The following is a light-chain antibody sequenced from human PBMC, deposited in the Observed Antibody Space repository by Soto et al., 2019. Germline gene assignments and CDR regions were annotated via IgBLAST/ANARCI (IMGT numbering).Light chain of an antibody. J-gene: IGLJ1*01. CDR1: SSDFGGYNY. V-gene: IGLV2-14*01. CDR3: SSHPSSSTRLV. CDR2: EVS. Sequence: SGSSVPVGWLPIINTGTSSDFGGYNYVSWYQQHPGKAPKLMIYEVSNRRSGVSNRFSGSKSGNTASLTISGLQAEDEAEDYCSSHPSSSTRLVFGTGTEFT.